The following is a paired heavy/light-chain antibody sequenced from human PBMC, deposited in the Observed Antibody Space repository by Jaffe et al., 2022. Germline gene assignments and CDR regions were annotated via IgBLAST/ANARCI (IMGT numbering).Light chain of an antibody. CDR3: QQYGGSVWT. CDR1: QGFSSAY. V-gene: IGKV3-20*01. J-gene: IGKJ1*01. Sequence: EIVLTQSPGTLSLSPGERATLSCRASQGFSSAYLAWYQQTPGQAPRLLIYAASTRATGIPDRFSGSGSGTDFTLTISRLEPEDFAVYYCQQYGGSVWTFGQGTKVEIK. CDR2: AAS.
Heavy chain of an antibody. CDR2: MYYSGSA. D-gene: IGHD3-16*01. Sequence: QVQLQESGPGLVKPSETLSLTCTVSGGSISGHYWSWVRQPPGKRLEWIGYMYYSGSAKYNPSLESRVAISVDTSKNQLSLRLSSVTAADTAVYYCARVGMIGFGGDHGWLDPWGQGTLVTVSS. J-gene: IGHJ5*02. V-gene: IGHV4-59*11. CDR3: ARVGMIGFGGDHGWLDP. CDR1: GGSISGHY.